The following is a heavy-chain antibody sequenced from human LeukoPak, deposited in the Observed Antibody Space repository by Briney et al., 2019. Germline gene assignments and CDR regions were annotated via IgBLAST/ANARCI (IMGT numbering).Heavy chain of an antibody. V-gene: IGHV1-2*06. CDR1: GYTFTGYY. CDR2: INPNSGDT. CDR3: ARGPSGSDY. J-gene: IGHJ4*02. Sequence: ASVKVSCKVSGYTFTGYYLHWLRQAPGQGLEWMGRINPNSGDTNYAQKFQGRVTMTRDMSINTASMALSSLRSDDTAVYYCARGPSGSDYWGQGTLVTVSS. D-gene: IGHD3-10*01.